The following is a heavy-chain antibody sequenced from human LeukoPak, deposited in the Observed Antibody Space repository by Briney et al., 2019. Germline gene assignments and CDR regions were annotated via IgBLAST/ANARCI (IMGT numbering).Heavy chain of an antibody. D-gene: IGHD3-10*01. V-gene: IGHV3-48*01. CDR3: ARGHRNTMVRGVIRYYYMDV. Sequence: GGSLRLSCAASGFTFSSYSMNWVRQAPGKGLEWVSYISSSSSTIYYADSVKGRFTISRDNAKNSLYLQMNSLRAEDTAVYYCARGHRNTMVRGVIRYYYMDVWGKGTTVTISS. CDR1: GFTFSSYS. CDR2: ISSSSSTI. J-gene: IGHJ6*03.